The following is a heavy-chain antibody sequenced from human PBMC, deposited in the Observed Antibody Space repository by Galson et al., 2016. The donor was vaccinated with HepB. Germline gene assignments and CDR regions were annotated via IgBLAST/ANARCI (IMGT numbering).Heavy chain of an antibody. CDR1: GFIVSSHY. CDR2: IYSGGAT. J-gene: IGHJ5*01. D-gene: IGHD6-13*01. V-gene: IGHV3-53*01. Sequence: SLRLSCAASGFIVSSHYMNWVRQVPGKGLEWVAIIYSGGATYYADSVKGRFTISRDNPKNTVYLQMNSLRADDTAVYYCARDPGRIAAAGHLDSWGQGTLATVSS. CDR3: ARDPGRIAAAGHLDS.